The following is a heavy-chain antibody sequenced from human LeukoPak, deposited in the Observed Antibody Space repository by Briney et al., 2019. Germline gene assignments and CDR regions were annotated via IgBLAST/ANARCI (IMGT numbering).Heavy chain of an antibody. V-gene: IGHV3-30*02. CDR2: IRYDGSNK. D-gene: IGHD3-16*02. CDR1: GFTFSNYG. Sequence: GGSLRLSCSASGFTFSNYGIHWVRQAPGKGLEWVAFIRYDGSNKYYADSVKGRFTISRDNSKNTLYLQMNSLRAEDTAVYYCAKDRDYDYVWGSYPGRDYFDYWGQGTLVTVSS. J-gene: IGHJ4*02. CDR3: AKDRDYDYVWGSYPGRDYFDY.